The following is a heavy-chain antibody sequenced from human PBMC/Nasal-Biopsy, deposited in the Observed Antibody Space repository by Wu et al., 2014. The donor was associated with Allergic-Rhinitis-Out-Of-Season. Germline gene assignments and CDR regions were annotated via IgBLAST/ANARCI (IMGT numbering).Heavy chain of an antibody. CDR1: GFTFSSYN. CDR2: ITSSSSTT. J-gene: IGHJ4*02. Sequence: LRLSCAASGFTFSSYNMNWVRQAPGKGLEWVSYITSSSSTTYYADSVKGRFTISRDNAKNSLFLQMNSLRAEDTAVYYCARLSGSGSPFDYWGQGTLVTVSS. D-gene: IGHD3-10*01. V-gene: IGHV3-48*04. CDR3: ARLSGSGSPFDY.